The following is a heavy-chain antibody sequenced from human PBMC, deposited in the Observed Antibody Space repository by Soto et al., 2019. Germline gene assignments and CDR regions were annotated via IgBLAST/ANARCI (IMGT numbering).Heavy chain of an antibody. Sequence: LRLSCTASGFTFSHAWMTWVRQTPGMGLEWVGRIKSLSDGGTADYGAPVKGRFTLSRDDSRNTVFLQMTSLKTDDTAVYYCYIPFYYHSMDVWGQGTTVTVSS. CDR1: GFTFSHAW. V-gene: IGHV3-15*01. CDR3: YIPFYYHSMDV. CDR2: IKSLSDGGTA. D-gene: IGHD3-10*01. J-gene: IGHJ6*02.